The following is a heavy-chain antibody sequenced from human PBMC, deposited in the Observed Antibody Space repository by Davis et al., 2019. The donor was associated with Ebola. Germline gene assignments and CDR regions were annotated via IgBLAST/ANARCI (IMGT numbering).Heavy chain of an antibody. V-gene: IGHV3-53*01. CDR1: GFTVSSNY. CDR3: ARGYSSSWYSFDY. J-gene: IGHJ4*02. D-gene: IGHD6-13*01. Sequence: GESLKISCAASGFTVSSNYVSWVRQAPGKGLEWVSVIYSGGSTYYADSVKGRFTISRDNSKNTLYLQMNSLRAEDTAVYYCARGYSSSWYSFDYWGQGTLVTVSS. CDR2: IYSGGST.